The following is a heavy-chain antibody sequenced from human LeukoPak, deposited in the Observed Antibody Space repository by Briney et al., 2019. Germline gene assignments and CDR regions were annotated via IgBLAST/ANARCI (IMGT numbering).Heavy chain of an antibody. J-gene: IGHJ4*02. Sequence: SQTLSLTCAISGDSVSSNSAAWNWIRQSPSRGLEWLGRTYYRSKWYNDYAVSVKSRITINPDTSKNQFSLQLSNVTPEDTAVYYCARDPGIVGATLDYWGQGTLVTVSS. CDR3: ARDPGIVGATLDY. CDR1: GDSVSSNSAA. CDR2: TYYRSKWYN. D-gene: IGHD1-26*01. V-gene: IGHV6-1*01.